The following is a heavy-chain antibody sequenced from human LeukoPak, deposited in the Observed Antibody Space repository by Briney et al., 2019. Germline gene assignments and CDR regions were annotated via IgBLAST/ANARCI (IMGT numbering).Heavy chain of an antibody. J-gene: IGHJ6*02. D-gene: IGHD1-26*01. V-gene: IGHV3-7*01. Sequence: GGSLRLSCAASGFTFSSYWMSWVRQAPGKGLEWVASIKQDGSEKYYVDSVKGRFTVSRDNSENTLYLQMNSPRDEDTAVYYCAKYRGAALYYHYGLDVWGPGTTVIVSS. CDR1: GFTFSSYW. CDR3: AKYRGAALYYHYGLDV. CDR2: IKQDGSEK.